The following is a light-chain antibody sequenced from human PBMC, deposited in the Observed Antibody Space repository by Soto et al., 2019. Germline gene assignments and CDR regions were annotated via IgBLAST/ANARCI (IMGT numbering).Light chain of an antibody. Sequence: DIQLTQSPSPLSASVGDRVAITCLASHSISTYLNWYQQKPGTAPKVLIYTASNLQSGVPPRYSGSGSGTDFTLTISSLQPEDVATYFCQQSYRTPITFGQGTRLDIK. CDR2: TAS. V-gene: IGKV1-39*01. CDR3: QQSYRTPIT. J-gene: IGKJ5*01. CDR1: HSISTY.